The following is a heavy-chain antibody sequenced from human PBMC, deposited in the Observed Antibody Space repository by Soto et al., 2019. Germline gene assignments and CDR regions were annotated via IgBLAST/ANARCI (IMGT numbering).Heavy chain of an antibody. V-gene: IGHV4-34*01. CDR2: INHSGST. D-gene: IGHD2-2*01. CDR3: ARESHCSSTSFFHLFYSSYDNYMDV. CDR1: AGSSRRYD. J-gene: IGHJ6*03. Sequence: PSQTLPLTCAVYAGSSRRYDWSGIRQPPGKRLEWIGEINHSGSTNYNPSLKSRVTISVDTSKNQFSLKLSSVTAADTAVYYCARESHCSSTSFFHLFYSSYDNYMDVLGDAITVTVYS.